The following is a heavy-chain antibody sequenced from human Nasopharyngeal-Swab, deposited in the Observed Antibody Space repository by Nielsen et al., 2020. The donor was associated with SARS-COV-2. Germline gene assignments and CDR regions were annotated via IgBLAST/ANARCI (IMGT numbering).Heavy chain of an antibody. CDR3: ARARITMIVVVNAFDI. Sequence: SETLSLTCTVSGGSISSGGYYWSWIRQHPGKGLEWIGYIYYSGSTYYNPSLKSRVTISVDMSKNQFSPKLSSVTAADTAVYYCARARITMIVVVNAFDIWGQGTMVTVSS. D-gene: IGHD3-22*01. J-gene: IGHJ3*02. V-gene: IGHV4-31*03. CDR1: GGSISSGGYY. CDR2: IYYSGST.